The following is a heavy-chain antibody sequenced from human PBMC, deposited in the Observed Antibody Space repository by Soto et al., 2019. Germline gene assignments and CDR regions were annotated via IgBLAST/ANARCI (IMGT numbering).Heavy chain of an antibody. D-gene: IGHD3-10*01. CDR2: IYYSGST. J-gene: IGHJ3*02. CDR1: GGSISSYY. V-gene: IGHV4-59*01. CDR3: ATLTEGYYGSGSYYNPAFDI. Sequence: SETLSLTCTVSGGSISSYYWSWIRQPPGKGLEWIGYIYYSGSTNYNPSLKSRVTISVDTSKNQFSLKLSSVTAADTAVYYCATLTEGYYGSGSYYNPAFDIWGQGTMVTVSS.